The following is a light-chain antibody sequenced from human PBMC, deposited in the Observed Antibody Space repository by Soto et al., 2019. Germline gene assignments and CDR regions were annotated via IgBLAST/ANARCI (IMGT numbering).Light chain of an antibody. CDR2: GNS. V-gene: IGLV1-40*01. J-gene: IGLJ1*01. Sequence: QSVLTQPPSVSGAPGQRVTISCTGSSSNIGAGYDVHWYQQLPGTAPKLVIYGNSNRPSGVPDRFSGSKSGTSASLAITGLQAEDEADYYCQSYDSSLSGSGFGTGTKLTVL. CDR3: QSYDSSLSGSG. CDR1: SSNIGAGYD.